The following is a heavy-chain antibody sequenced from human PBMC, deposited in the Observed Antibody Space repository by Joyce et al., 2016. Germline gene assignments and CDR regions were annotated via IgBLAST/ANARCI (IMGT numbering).Heavy chain of an antibody. CDR2: ISNDGTKE. Sequence: QVQLVESGGGVVQPGRSLRLSCVTSGFSFSNLGMNWVRQNPGKGLEWVALISNDGTKEFYADSVKGRFTISRDNSKNTLYLQMNSLRGEDTAVYYCAKDQYYDFWSDYLPYGMDVWGQGTTVTVSS. CDR3: AKDQYYDFWSDYLPYGMDV. CDR1: GFSFSNLG. V-gene: IGHV3-30*18. D-gene: IGHD3-3*01. J-gene: IGHJ6*02.